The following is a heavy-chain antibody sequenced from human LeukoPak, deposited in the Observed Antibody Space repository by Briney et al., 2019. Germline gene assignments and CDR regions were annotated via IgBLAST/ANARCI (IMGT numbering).Heavy chain of an antibody. Sequence: GGSLRLSCAASGFTFSDYYINWIRQAPGKGLEWISYISSDGSTIYSADSLKGRFTISRDNAKHSLYLQMNSLRAEDTAVYYCARDSRGAFDIWGQGTMVTVSS. V-gene: IGHV3-11*01. CDR2: ISSDGSTI. J-gene: IGHJ3*02. CDR1: GFTFSDYY. CDR3: ARDSRGAFDI. D-gene: IGHD3-10*01.